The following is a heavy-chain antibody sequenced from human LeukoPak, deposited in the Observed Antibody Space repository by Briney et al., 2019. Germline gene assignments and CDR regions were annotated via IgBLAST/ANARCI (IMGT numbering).Heavy chain of an antibody. D-gene: IGHD2-2*01. J-gene: IGHJ5*02. CDR2: ISYDGSNK. CDR1: GFTFSSYA. V-gene: IGHV3-30-3*01. CDR3: ARERKDCSSTSCDPRFDP. Sequence: GGSLRLSCAASGFTFSSYAMHWVREAPGKGLEWVAVISYDGSNKYYADSVKGRFTISRDNSKNTLYLQMNSLRAEDTAVYYCARERKDCSSTSCDPRFDPWGQGTLVTVSP.